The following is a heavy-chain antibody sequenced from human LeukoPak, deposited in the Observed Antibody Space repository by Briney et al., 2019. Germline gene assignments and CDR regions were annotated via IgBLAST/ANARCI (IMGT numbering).Heavy chain of an antibody. J-gene: IGHJ4*02. CDR3: AEGSGAPRGRIAVAGPIDY. CDR1: GFTFSSYA. D-gene: IGHD6-19*01. Sequence: TGGSLRLSCAASGFTFSSYAMSWVRQAPGKGLEWVSAISGSGGSTYYADSVKGRFTISRDNSKNTLYLQMNSLRAEDTAVYYCAEGSGAPRGRIAVAGPIDYWGQGTLVTVSS. CDR2: ISGSGGST. V-gene: IGHV3-23*01.